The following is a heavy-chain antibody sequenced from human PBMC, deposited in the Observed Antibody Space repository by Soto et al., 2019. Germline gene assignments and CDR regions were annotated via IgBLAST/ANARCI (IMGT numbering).Heavy chain of an antibody. CDR1: GFTFSSYW. CDR2: IKGDGSSL. V-gene: IGHV3-74*01. Sequence: GGSLRLSCAASGFTFSSYWMSWVRQPPGKGLEWLSRIKGDGSSLSYADSVKGRFTISRDNVENTVYLQMGSLRADDTAVYYCARGLKNYYGVDVWGQGTTVTVSS. J-gene: IGHJ6*02. CDR3: ARGLKNYYGVDV.